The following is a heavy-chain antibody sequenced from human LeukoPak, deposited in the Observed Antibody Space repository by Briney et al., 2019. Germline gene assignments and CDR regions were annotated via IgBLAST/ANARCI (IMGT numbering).Heavy chain of an antibody. D-gene: IGHD1-26*01. CDR1: GGSFSGYY. CDR2: INHSGST. J-gene: IGHJ4*02. Sequence: SETLSLTCAVYGGSFSGYYWSWIRQPPGKGLEWIGEINHSGSTNYNPSLKSRVTISVDTSKNQFSLKLSSVTAADTAVYYCAREEALGSGNFDYWGQGTLVTISS. CDR3: AREEALGSGNFDY. V-gene: IGHV4-34*01.